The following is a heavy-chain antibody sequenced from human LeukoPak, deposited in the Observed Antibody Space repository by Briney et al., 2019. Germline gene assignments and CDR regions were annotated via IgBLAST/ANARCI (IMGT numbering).Heavy chain of an antibody. CDR3: ARDGSGILYNYNYGMDV. V-gene: IGHV3-48*01. Sequence: GGSLRLSCADSGFTFSSYSMNWVRQAPGKGLEWISYISSSGITIYYADSVKGRFTISRDSAGHSLYLQMNSLRAEDTALYYCARDGSGILYNYNYGMDVWGQGTTVTVSS. D-gene: IGHD3-10*01. J-gene: IGHJ6*02. CDR1: GFTFSSYS. CDR2: ISSSGITI.